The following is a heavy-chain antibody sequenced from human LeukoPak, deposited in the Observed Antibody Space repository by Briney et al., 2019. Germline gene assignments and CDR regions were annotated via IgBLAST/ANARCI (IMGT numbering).Heavy chain of an antibody. V-gene: IGHV1-2*02. D-gene: IGHD4-17*01. CDR1: GYTFTGYY. CDR3: ARVRTTVTRVPDY. Sequence: AAVKVSCKASGYTFTGYYMHWVRQAPGQGLEWMGWINPNSGGTNYAQKFQGRVTMTRDMSISTAYMELSRLRSDDTAVYYCARVRTTVTRVPDYWGQGNLVSVSS. CDR2: INPNSGGT. J-gene: IGHJ4*02.